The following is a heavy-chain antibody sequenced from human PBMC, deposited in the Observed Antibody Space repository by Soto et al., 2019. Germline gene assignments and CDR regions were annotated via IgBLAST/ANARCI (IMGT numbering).Heavy chain of an antibody. D-gene: IGHD6-6*01. V-gene: IGHV3-21*01. CDR2: ISSSSSYI. CDR3: ARDRSSSSVRYYYYGMDV. J-gene: IGHJ6*02. CDR1: GYTFTRYT. Sequence: SCKASGYTFTRYTMNWVRQAPGKGLEWVSSISSSSSYIYYADSVKGRFTISRDNAKNSLYLQMNSLRAEDTAVYYCARDRSSSSVRYYYYGMDVWGQGTTVTVSS.